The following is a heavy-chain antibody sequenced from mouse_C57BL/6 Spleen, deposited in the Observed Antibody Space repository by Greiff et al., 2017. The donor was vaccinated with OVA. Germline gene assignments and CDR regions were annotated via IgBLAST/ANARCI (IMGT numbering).Heavy chain of an antibody. CDR1: GFTFSSYA. D-gene: IGHD1-1*01. J-gene: IGHJ1*03. CDR3: IRDNYYGSSYRYFDV. Sequence: EVKVVESGEGLVKPGGSLKLSCAASGFTFSSYAMSWVRQTPEKRLEWVAYISSGGDYIYYADTVKGRFTISRDNARNTLYLQMSSPKCEDTAMDYWIRDNYYGSSYRYFDVWGTGTTVTVSA. V-gene: IGHV5-9-1*02. CDR2: ISSGGDYI.